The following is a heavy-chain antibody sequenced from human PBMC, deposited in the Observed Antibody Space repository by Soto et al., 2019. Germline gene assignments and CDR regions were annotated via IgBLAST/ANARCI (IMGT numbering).Heavy chain of an antibody. Sequence: PGGSMRVSCAAAGCTFSSYWRSWVRQAPGKGLEWVANIKQDGSEKYYVDSVKGRFTISRDNAKNSLYLQMNSLRAEDTAVYYCARDAPHCSSTSCYVLGYYYYMDVWGKGTTVTVSS. CDR2: IKQDGSEK. CDR3: ARDAPHCSSTSCYVLGYYYYMDV. V-gene: IGHV3-7*01. J-gene: IGHJ6*03. D-gene: IGHD2-2*01. CDR1: GCTFSSYW.